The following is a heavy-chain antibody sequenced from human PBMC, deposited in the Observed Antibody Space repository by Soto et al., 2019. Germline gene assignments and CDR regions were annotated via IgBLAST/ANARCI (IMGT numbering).Heavy chain of an antibody. CDR3: ARIYPTYYDSRRPFDY. Sequence: SETLSLTCAVYGGSFSGYYWSWIRQPPGKGLEWIGEINHSGSTNYNPSLKSRVTISVDTSKNQFSLKLSSVTAADTAVYYCARIYPTYYDSRRPFDYWGQGTLVTVSS. J-gene: IGHJ4*02. D-gene: IGHD3-22*01. CDR2: INHSGST. V-gene: IGHV4-34*01. CDR1: GGSFSGYY.